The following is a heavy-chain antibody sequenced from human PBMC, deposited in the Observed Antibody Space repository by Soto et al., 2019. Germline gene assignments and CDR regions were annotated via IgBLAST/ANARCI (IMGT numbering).Heavy chain of an antibody. J-gene: IGHJ5*01. V-gene: IGHV4-59*01. Sequence: SETLSLTCIISGGLISNYYWSWIRQPPGKGLEWIGYIYNIENTNYNPSLKSRATISIDTPKKQFSLKLDSVTAADTAVYYCARGYSVRVVFMANWFDSWGQGTLVTVSS. CDR1: GGLISNYY. CDR2: IYNIENT. CDR3: ARGYSVRVVFMANWFDS. D-gene: IGHD3-10*01.